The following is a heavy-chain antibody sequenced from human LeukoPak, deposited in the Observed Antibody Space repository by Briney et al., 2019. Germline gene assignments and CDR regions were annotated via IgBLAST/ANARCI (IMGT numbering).Heavy chain of an antibody. Sequence: SERLSLTCTVTVGSSRSYYWSWIRQPPGKGLEWIGYFYYSGSSNYNPSLKSRVTISGDTSKNQFSLKVSSVTAADTAIYYCARVSPAVGAFDIWGRGTMVTVSS. D-gene: IGHD6-13*01. CDR1: VGSSRSYY. CDR3: ARVSPAVGAFDI. J-gene: IGHJ3*02. V-gene: IGHV4-59*01. CDR2: FYYSGSS.